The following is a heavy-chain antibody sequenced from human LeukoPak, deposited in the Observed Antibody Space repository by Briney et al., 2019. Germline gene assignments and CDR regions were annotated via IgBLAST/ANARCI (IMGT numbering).Heavy chain of an antibody. CDR1: GYTFTSYG. Sequence: ASVKVSCKASGYTFTSYGISWVRQAPGQGLEWMGWISAYNGNTNYAQELQGRVTMTTDTSTSTAYMGLRSLRSDDTAVYYCARGATYYYDSSGYYFDYWGQGTLVTVSS. CDR3: ARGATYYYDSSGYYFDY. CDR2: ISAYNGNT. V-gene: IGHV1-18*01. J-gene: IGHJ4*02. D-gene: IGHD3-22*01.